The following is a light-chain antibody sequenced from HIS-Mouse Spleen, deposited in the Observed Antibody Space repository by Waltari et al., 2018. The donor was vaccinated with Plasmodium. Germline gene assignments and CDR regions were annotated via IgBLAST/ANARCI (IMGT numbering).Light chain of an antibody. CDR3: YSTDSSGNHRV. CDR1: ALPKKY. CDR2: EDS. V-gene: IGLV3-10*01. Sequence: SYELTQPSSVSVSPGQTARITSSGDALPKKYAYRYQQKSGQAPVLVIYEDSKRPSGIPERFSGSSSGTMATLTISGAQVEDEADYYCYSTDSSGNHRVFGGGTKLTVL. J-gene: IGLJ3*02.